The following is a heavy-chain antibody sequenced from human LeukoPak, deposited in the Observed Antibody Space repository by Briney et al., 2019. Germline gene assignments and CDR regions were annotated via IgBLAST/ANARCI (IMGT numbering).Heavy chain of an antibody. D-gene: IGHD3-22*01. CDR1: GYTFTGYY. CDR2: INPNSGGT. J-gene: IGHJ4*02. V-gene: IGHV1-2*06. Sequence: GASVKVSCKASGYTFTGYYMHWVRQAPGQGLEWMGRINPNSGGTNYAQKFQGRGTMTRDTSISTAYMELRRLRSDETAVYYCAAEGQWSLLHYFNSWGQGTLVTVSS. CDR3: AAEGQWSLLHYFNS.